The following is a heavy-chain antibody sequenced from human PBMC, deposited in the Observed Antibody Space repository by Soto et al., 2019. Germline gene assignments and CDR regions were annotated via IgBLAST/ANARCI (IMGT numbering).Heavy chain of an antibody. CDR2: IYPGDSDT. J-gene: IGHJ4*02. CDR3: ARHVGATAHFDY. V-gene: IGHV5-51*01. D-gene: IGHD1-26*01. CDR1: GDSSTSYL. Sequence: PGEPLKISRNGSGDSSTSYLIGWVRQIPGKGLEWMGIIYPGDSDTRYSPSFQGQVTISADKSISTAYLQWSSLKASDTAMYYCARHVGATAHFDYWGQGALVTVSS.